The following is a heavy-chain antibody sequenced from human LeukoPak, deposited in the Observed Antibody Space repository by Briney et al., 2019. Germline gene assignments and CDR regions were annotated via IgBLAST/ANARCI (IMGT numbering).Heavy chain of an antibody. V-gene: IGHV1-46*01. CDR2: INPSGGST. Sequence: ASVKVSCKASGYXFTSYYIHWVRQAPGQGLEWMGIINPSGGSTSYARKFQGRVTMTRDTSTSTVYMELSSLRSEDTAVYYCARGYYDSSGYPLWGAFDIWGQGTIVTVSS. D-gene: IGHD3-22*01. CDR1: GYXFTSYY. CDR3: ARGYYDSSGYPLWGAFDI. J-gene: IGHJ3*02.